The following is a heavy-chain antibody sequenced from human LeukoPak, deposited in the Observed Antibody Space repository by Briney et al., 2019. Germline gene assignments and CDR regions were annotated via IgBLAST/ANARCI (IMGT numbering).Heavy chain of an antibody. CDR1: GFSLSTYA. CDR3: AKDTTAWWYHRAYMNV. V-gene: IGHV3-23*01. CDR2: ISGSGDKT. J-gene: IGHJ6*03. Sequence: GSLRLSCAASGFSLSTYALSWVRQAPGGGLEWVAAISGSGDKTYHVDSVKGRFTISRDNSENRLSLQMDSLRAEDTAVYFCAKDTTAWWYHRAYMNVWGKGTTVTVSS. D-gene: IGHD2-15*01.